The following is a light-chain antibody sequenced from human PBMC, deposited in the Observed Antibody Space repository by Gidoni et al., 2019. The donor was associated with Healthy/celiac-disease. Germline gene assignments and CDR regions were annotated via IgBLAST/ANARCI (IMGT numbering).Light chain of an antibody. V-gene: IGLV1-40*01. J-gene: IGLJ1*01. CDR1: SSNIRAGYD. CDR2: GNS. CDR3: QSYDSSLSGYV. Sequence: QSVLTQPPSVSGAPWQRVTIPCTGSSSNIRAGYDVHWYQQLPGTAPKPLIYGNSNRPSGVPDRFSGSKSGTSASLAITGLQAEDESDYYCQSYDSSLSGYVFGTGTKVTVL.